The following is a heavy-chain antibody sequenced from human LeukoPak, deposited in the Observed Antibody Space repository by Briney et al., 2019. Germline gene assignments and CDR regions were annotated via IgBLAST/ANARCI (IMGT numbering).Heavy chain of an antibody. CDR1: GFTFCRSE. CDR3: ARERVTTGGDACDI. CDR2: ISSLGTKI. V-gene: IGHV3-48*03. D-gene: IGHD4-11*01. Sequence: GGSLRLSCAASGFTFCRSEMNWVRQAPQEGGEWVSYISSLGTKIYYADSVRGRVTMSRENPNNSLSLQMDSLRAEDTAIYYSARERVTTGGDACDIWGQGTMVTASS. J-gene: IGHJ3*02.